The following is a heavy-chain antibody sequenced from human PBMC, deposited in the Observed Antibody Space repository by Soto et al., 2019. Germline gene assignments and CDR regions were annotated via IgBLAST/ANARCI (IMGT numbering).Heavy chain of an antibody. Sequence: ASVKVSCKASGYTFTGYYMHWVRQAPGQGLEWMGWINPNSGGTNYAQKFQGWVTMTRDTSISTAYMELSRLRSDDTAVYYCAKVPTNYYGSGSYSPIWNYFDYWGQGTLVTVSS. CDR3: AKVPTNYYGSGSYSPIWNYFDY. V-gene: IGHV1-2*04. CDR1: GYTFTGYY. J-gene: IGHJ4*02. CDR2: INPNSGGT. D-gene: IGHD3-10*01.